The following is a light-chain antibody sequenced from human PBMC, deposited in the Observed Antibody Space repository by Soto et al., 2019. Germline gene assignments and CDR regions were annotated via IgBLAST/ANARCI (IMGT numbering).Light chain of an antibody. V-gene: IGLV2-14*01. J-gene: IGLJ1*01. CDR1: GSDVGGYDY. Sequence: QSVLAQPASVAGSPGQSMTISCTGTGSDVGGYDYVSWYQHHPGKAPKVMIYEVTNRPSGVSNRFSGSKSGNTASLTISRLLAEDEADYYCSSYTGSSTYVLGTGTKVTVL. CDR2: EVT. CDR3: SSYTGSSTYV.